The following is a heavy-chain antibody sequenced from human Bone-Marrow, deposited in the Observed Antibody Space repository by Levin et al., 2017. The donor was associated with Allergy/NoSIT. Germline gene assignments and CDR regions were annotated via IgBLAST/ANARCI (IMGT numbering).Heavy chain of an antibody. CDR3: AHSQSLRPGVRGYNYGPFDF. Sequence: SGPTLVKPTQTLTLTCTFSGFSLSTSGVGVSWIRQPPGKALEWLALIYWDDDLRYSPSLKSRLTITKDTSKNQVVLTLTNVDPVDTATYFCAHSQSLRPGVRGYNYGPFDFWGQGTLVIVSS. V-gene: IGHV2-5*02. D-gene: IGHD5-18*01. CDR1: GFSLSTSGVG. J-gene: IGHJ4*02. CDR2: IYWDDDL.